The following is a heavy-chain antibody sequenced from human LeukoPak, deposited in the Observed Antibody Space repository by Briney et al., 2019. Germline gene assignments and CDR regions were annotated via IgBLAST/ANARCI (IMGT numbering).Heavy chain of an antibody. J-gene: IGHJ2*01. D-gene: IGHD3-3*02. CDR3: ARVGDHFHWYLDI. CDR2: LDSSSST. V-gene: IGHV3-53*01. CDR1: GVTASANY. Sequence: VGCLRLSSAVSGVTASANYMNCVRQAPGPGVGWVSSLDSSSSTEYADSVEGRYTIATDTAKNTLFLQMNELRAEDTAVYYCARVGDHFHWYLDIWGRGTLVTVSS.